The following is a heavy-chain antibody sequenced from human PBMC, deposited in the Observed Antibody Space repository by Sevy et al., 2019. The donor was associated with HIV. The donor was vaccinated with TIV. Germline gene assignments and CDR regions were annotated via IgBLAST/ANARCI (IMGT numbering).Heavy chain of an antibody. CDR2: VRYDGSNE. Sequence: GGSLRLSCAASGFTFSRFGIHWDRQAPGKGLEWVGVVRYDGSNEYHADSVKGRFIISRDNSKNTLYLQMNRLRAEDTAVYYCAREPTDLSCYMDLWGKGTAVTVSS. V-gene: IGHV3-33*01. CDR1: GFTFSRFG. CDR3: AREPTDLSCYMDL. J-gene: IGHJ6*03.